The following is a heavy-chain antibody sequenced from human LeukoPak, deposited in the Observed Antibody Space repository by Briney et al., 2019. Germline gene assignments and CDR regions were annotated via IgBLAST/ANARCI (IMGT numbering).Heavy chain of an antibody. CDR2: VSYTGSN. J-gene: IGHJ4*02. Sequence: SETLSLTCVVSGGSITTGGHYWTWIRQVPGKGPEWIGYVSYTGSNNYNPSLKSRLTISVDTSKSQFSLKLSSVTAADTAVYYCARRVGKYPTYYFDYRGQGALVTVSS. V-gene: IGHV4-31*11. D-gene: IGHD1-26*01. CDR1: GGSITTGGHY. CDR3: ARRVGKYPTYYFDY.